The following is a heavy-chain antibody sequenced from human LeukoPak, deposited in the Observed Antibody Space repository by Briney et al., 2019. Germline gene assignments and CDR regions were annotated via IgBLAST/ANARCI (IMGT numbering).Heavy chain of an antibody. V-gene: IGHV3-21*04. CDR1: GFTFSSHS. CDR2: IDSSSGYT. J-gene: IGHJ4*02. CDR3: ARGSIMLSV. Sequence: GGSLRLSCAASGFTFSSHSMNWVRQAPGKGLEWVSSIDSSSGYTYYADSVKGRFTFSRDNSKNTLDLQMDSLRVEDTARYYCARGSIMLSVGGQGTLVTVTS. D-gene: IGHD2-21*01.